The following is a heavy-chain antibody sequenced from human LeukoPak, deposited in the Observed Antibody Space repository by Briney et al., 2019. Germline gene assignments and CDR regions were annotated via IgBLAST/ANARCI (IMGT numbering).Heavy chain of an antibody. Sequence: GGSLRLSCAASGFTFSSYSMNWVRQAPGKGLEWVTSISSSSSYIYYADSVKGRFTISRDNAKNSLYLQMHSLRAEDTAVYYCARGDCSDTSCYYSFDYWGQGTLVTVSS. CDR1: GFTFSSYS. J-gene: IGHJ4*02. D-gene: IGHD2-2*01. CDR3: ARGDCSDTSCYYSFDY. CDR2: ISSSSSYI. V-gene: IGHV3-21*01.